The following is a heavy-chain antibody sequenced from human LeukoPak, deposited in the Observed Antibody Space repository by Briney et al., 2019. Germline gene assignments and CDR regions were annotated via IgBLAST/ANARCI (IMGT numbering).Heavy chain of an antibody. CDR1: GFTFSSYA. Sequence: GGSLRLSCAASGFTFSSYAMSWVRQAPGKGLEWVSAISGSGGSTYYADSVKGRFTISRDNSKNTLYLQMNSLRPDDTAVYYCTKAVSTEGRNFDYWGRGTLVTVSS. D-gene: IGHD5/OR15-5a*01. J-gene: IGHJ4*02. CDR2: ISGSGGST. V-gene: IGHV3-23*01. CDR3: TKAVSTEGRNFDY.